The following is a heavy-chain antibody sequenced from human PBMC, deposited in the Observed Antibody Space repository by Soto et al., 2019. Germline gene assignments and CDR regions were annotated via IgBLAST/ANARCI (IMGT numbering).Heavy chain of an antibody. CDR1: GGSLSGYY. V-gene: IGHV4-34*01. CDR3: ARQWLVDHFDY. Sequence: PSETLSLTCGVYGGSLSGYYWSWIRQPPGKGLEWIGEINYGGSTNYNPSLKSRVTISVDTSKNQFSLKLRSLTAADTAVYYCARQWLVDHFDYWGQGTLVTLSS. CDR2: INYGGST. D-gene: IGHD6-19*01. J-gene: IGHJ4*02.